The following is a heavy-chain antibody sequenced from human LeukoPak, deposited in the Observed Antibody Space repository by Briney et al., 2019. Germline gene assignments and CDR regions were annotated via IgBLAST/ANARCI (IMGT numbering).Heavy chain of an antibody. V-gene: IGHV1-18*01. J-gene: IGHJ5*02. CDR1: GYTFTSYG. CDR2: ISAYNGHT. CDR3: ARDKYGSGSLGWFDP. Sequence: ASVKVSCKASGYTFTSYGISWVRQAPGQGLEWMGWISAYNGHTNYAQKLQGRVTMTTDTSTSTAYMELRSLRSDDTAVYYCARDKYGSGSLGWFDPWGQGSLVTVSS. D-gene: IGHD3-10*01.